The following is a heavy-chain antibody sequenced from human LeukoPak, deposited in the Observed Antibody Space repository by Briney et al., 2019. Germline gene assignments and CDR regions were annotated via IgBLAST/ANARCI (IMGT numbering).Heavy chain of an antibody. V-gene: IGHV3-13*01. D-gene: IGHD6-13*01. CDR2: IGTAGDT. CDR3: SRGGAPAGYAYDI. J-gene: IGHJ3*02. Sequence: PGGSLRLSCATSGFTFRNFDLHWVRQATGEGLEWVPAIGTAGDTYYPDSVKGRFTISRDNAKNSFYLQMNNLRVGDTAVYYCSRGGAPAGYAYDIWGHGTVVTVSS. CDR1: GFTFRNFD.